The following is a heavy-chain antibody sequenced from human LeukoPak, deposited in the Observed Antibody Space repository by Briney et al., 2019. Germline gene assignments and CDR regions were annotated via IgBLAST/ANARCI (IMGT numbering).Heavy chain of an antibody. CDR1: GFTFSNYG. CDR2: ITIDGSSR. D-gene: IGHD6-13*01. J-gene: IGHJ4*02. V-gene: IGHV3-74*01. CDR3: PSACSHRIAEGGDY. Sequence: GGSLRLSCAASGFTFSNYGMHWVRQAPGKWLVWVAPITIDGSSRDYADAVKCRFTFSRDNPKNTLCLQMKTLRAGHTAVYYCPSACSHRIAEGGDYWGQGTLVSVSS.